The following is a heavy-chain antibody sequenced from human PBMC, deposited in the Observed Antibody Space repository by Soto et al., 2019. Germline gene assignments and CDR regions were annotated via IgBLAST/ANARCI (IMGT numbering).Heavy chain of an antibody. CDR1: GCIYLSYG. V-gene: IGHV3-23*01. J-gene: IGHJ6*02. Sequence: WWFVRHSGAAGGCIYLSYGISRIRQSPGKGLDWVSAISGSGGSTYYADSVKGRFTISRDNSKNTLYLQMNSLRAEDTAVYYCAKGNRIRTDLWFGEEDYYYDGLDLWGQWTTVTVSS. CDR2: ISGSGGST. D-gene: IGHD3-10*01. CDR3: AKGNRIRTDLWFGEEDYYYDGLDL.